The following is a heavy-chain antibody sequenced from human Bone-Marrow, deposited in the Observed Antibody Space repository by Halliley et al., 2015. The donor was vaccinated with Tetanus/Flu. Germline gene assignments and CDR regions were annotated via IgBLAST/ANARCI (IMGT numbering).Heavy chain of an antibody. J-gene: IGHJ5*02. V-gene: IGHV4-59*10. CDR2: LFTPGKT. D-gene: IGHD2-15*01. Sequence: LEWFGYLFTPGKTSYNPSLKGRVPVSAAPSKNQFSLRLRSVTAADAAVYYCAIGAMLPAARIGPWGQGTLVTVSS. CDR3: AIGAMLPAARIGP.